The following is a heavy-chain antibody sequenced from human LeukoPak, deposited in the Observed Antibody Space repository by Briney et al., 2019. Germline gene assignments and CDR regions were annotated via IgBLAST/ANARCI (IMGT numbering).Heavy chain of an antibody. CDR3: ARDDFWSDKTMDV. V-gene: IGHV3-48*01. D-gene: IGHD3-3*01. CDR1: GFTFSSYE. J-gene: IGHJ6*03. CDR2: ISSSSSTI. Sequence: GGSLRLSCAASGFTFSSYEMNWVRQAPGKGLEWVSYISSSSSTICYADSVKGRFTISRDNAKNSLYLQMNSLRAEDTAVYYCARDDFWSDKTMDVWGKGTTVTVSS.